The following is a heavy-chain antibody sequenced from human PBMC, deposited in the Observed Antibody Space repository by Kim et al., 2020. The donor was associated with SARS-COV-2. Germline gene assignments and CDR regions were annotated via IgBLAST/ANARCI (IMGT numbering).Heavy chain of an antibody. CDR3: AKSVFDCRSSSCYSFDY. J-gene: IGHJ4*02. V-gene: IGHV3-33*06. D-gene: IGHD2-2*01. CDR1: GFIFSSYA. Sequence: GGSLRLSCAASGFIFSSYAMHWVRQAPGKGLEWVAVIWYDGSNKYYADSVKGRFTISRDNSKNILNLEMNSLRAEDTAVYYCAKSVFDCRSSSCYSFDYWGQGTLVTVSS. CDR2: IWYDGSNK.